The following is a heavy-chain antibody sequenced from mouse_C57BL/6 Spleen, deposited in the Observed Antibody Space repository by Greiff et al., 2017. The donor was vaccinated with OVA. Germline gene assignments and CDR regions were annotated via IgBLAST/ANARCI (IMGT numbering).Heavy chain of an antibody. Sequence: EVQVVESGEGLVKPGGSLKLSCAASGFTFSSYAMSWVRQTPEKRLEWVAYISSGGDYIYYADTVKGRFTISRDNARNTLYLQMSSLKSEDTAMYYCTRGITTVVATGDYYFDYWGQGTTLTVSS. D-gene: IGHD1-1*01. CDR3: TRGITTVVATGDYYFDY. CDR1: GFTFSSYA. V-gene: IGHV5-9-1*02. J-gene: IGHJ2*01. CDR2: ISSGGDYI.